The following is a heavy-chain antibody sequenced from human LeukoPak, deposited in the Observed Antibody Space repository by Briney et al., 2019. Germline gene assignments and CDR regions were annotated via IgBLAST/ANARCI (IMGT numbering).Heavy chain of an antibody. CDR1: GGSFSGYY. D-gene: IGHD3-22*01. CDR2: INHSGST. J-gene: IGHJ4*02. Sequence: PSETLSLTCAVYGGSFSGYYWSWIRQPPGKGLEWIGEINHSGSTNYNPSLKSRVTISVDTSKKQFSLKLSSVTAAGTAVYYCARGFPMTPIYWGQGTLVTVSS. V-gene: IGHV4-34*01. CDR3: ARGFPMTPIY.